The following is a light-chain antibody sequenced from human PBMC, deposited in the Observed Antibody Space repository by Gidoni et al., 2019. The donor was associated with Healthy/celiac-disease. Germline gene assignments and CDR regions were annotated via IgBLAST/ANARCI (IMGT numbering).Light chain of an antibody. J-gene: IGLJ2*01. CDR2: YDS. CDR3: QVWDSSSDPKV. CDR1: NIGSKS. V-gene: IGLV3-21*04. Sequence: SAPPGKTARITCGGNNIGSKSVHWYQQKPGQAPVLVIYYDSDRPSGIPERFSGSNSGNTATLTISRVEAGDEADYYWQVWDSSSDPKVFGGGTKLTVL.